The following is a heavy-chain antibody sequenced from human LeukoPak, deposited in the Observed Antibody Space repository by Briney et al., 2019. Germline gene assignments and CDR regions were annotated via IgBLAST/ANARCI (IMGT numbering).Heavy chain of an antibody. J-gene: IGHJ4*02. CDR2: ISGSGGST. CDR1: GFTFSSYA. V-gene: IGHV3-23*01. Sequence: GGSLRLSCPASGFTFSSYAMSWVRQAPGKGLKWVSAISGSGGSTYYADSVKGRFTISRDNSKNTLYLQMNSLRAEDTAVYYCAKDGEIDSSGYYIPFDYWGQGTLVTVSS. CDR3: AKDGEIDSSGYYIPFDY. D-gene: IGHD3-22*01.